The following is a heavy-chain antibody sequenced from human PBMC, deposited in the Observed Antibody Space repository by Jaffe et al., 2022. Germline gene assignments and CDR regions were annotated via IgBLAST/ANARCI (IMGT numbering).Heavy chain of an antibody. J-gene: IGHJ6*03. CDR3: ARVGGDAHYYYYYYMDV. V-gene: IGHV3-48*03. CDR2: ISSSGSTI. CDR1: GFTFSSYE. Sequence: EVQLVESGGGLVQPGGSLRLSCAASGFTFSSYEMNWVRQAPGKGLEWVSYISSSGSTIYYADSVKGRFTISRDNAKNSLYLQMNSLRAEDTAVYYCARVGGDAHYYYYYYMDVWGKGTTVTVSS. D-gene: IGHD2-21*02.